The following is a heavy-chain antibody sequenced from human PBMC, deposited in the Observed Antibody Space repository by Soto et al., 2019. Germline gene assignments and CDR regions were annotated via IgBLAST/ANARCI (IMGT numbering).Heavy chain of an antibody. CDR2: IIPIFGTA. D-gene: IGHD6-19*01. V-gene: IGHV1-69*06. J-gene: IGHJ6*02. Sequence: QVQLVQSGAEVQKPGSSVKVSCKASGGTVSSYAISWVRQAPGQGLEWMGGIIPIFGTANYAQKFQGRVTITADKSTSTAYMELSSLRSEDTAVYYCARVGVAGTYYYGMDVWGQGTTVTVSS. CDR3: ARVGVAGTYYYGMDV. CDR1: GGTVSSYA.